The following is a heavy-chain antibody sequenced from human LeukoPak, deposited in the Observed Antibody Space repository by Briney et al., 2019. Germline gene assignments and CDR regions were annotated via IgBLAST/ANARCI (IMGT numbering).Heavy chain of an antibody. D-gene: IGHD5-12*01. CDR2: LSGGGDST. Sequence: GGSLRLSCAASGFTFSSYVMSWVRQAPGKGLEWVSALSGGGDSTYYVDSVKGRFTTSRDNSKNTLYLQMNSLRAEDTAVYYCARDRYSGYDFVGSFDYWGQGTLVTVSS. V-gene: IGHV3-23*01. J-gene: IGHJ4*02. CDR3: ARDRYSGYDFVGSFDY. CDR1: GFTFSSYV.